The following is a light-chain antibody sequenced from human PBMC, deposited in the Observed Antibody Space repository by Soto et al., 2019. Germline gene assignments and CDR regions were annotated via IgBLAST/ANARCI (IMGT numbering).Light chain of an antibody. CDR2: GAS. Sequence: EIVLTQSPGTLSLSPGERATLSCRASQSVINSYLAWYQQKPGQAPRLLMYGASTRATGIPDRFTGSGSGTDFTLTISRLEPEEFAVYYCQQYGSSPNTFGQGTKVEIK. CDR1: QSVINSY. V-gene: IGKV3-20*01. CDR3: QQYGSSPNT. J-gene: IGKJ1*01.